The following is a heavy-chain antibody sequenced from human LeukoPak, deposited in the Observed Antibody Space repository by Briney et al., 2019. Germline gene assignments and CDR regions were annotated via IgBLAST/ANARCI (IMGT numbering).Heavy chain of an antibody. V-gene: IGHV4-59*11. D-gene: IGHD3-22*01. Sequence: SETLSLTCTVSGGSISSHYWSWIRQPPGKGLEWIGYIYYSESTNYNPSLKSRVTISEDTSKNQFSLALTSVTAADTAVYYCARALFRYDSSSRSLHWYFDLWGRGTLVTVSS. J-gene: IGHJ2*01. CDR2: IYYSEST. CDR1: GGSISSHY. CDR3: ARALFRYDSSSRSLHWYFDL.